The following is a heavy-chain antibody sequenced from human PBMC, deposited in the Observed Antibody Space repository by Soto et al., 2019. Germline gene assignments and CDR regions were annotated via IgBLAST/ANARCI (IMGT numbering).Heavy chain of an antibody. V-gene: IGHV1-69*01. CDR1: GGTFSSYA. D-gene: IGHD6-19*01. J-gene: IGHJ5*02. CDR2: IIPIFGTA. CDR3: ARTGYSSGWNWFDP. Sequence: QVQLVQSGAEVKKPGSSVKVSCKASGGTFSSYAISWVRQAPGQGLEWMGGIIPIFGTANYAQKFQGRVTITADESTSTDYMELSSLRSEDTAVYYCARTGYSSGWNWFDPWGQGTLVTVSS.